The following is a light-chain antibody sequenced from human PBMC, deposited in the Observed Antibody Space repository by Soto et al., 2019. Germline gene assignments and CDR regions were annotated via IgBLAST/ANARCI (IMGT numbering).Light chain of an antibody. Sequence: SYELTQPPSVSVSPGQTASITCSGDELGDKDAFWYQQKPGQSPVLVIYQDTKRPSGIPERFSGSNSGNTATLTISGTQAMDEADYYCQAWDSSSSYVFGTGTKLTVL. CDR1: ELGDKD. V-gene: IGLV3-1*01. CDR2: QDT. J-gene: IGLJ1*01. CDR3: QAWDSSSSYV.